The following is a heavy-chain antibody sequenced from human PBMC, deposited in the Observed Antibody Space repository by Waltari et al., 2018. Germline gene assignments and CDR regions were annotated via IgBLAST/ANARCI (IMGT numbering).Heavy chain of an antibody. CDR2: IIPIFGTA. Sequence: QVQLVQSGAEVKKPGSSVKVSCKASGGTFSSYAIGWVRQAPGQGLEWMGGIIPIFGTANYAQKFQGRVTITADESTSTAYMELSSLRSEDTAVYYCARGLGYYYDSSGYYYVNFDYWGQGTLVTVSS. CDR1: GGTFSSYA. V-gene: IGHV1-69*01. CDR3: ARGLGYYYDSSGYYYVNFDY. J-gene: IGHJ4*02. D-gene: IGHD3-22*01.